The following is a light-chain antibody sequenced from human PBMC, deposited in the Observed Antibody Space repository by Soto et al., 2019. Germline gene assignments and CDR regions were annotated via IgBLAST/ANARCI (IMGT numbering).Light chain of an antibody. J-gene: IGKJ1*01. CDR1: QSVSSSY. CDR2: GAS. Sequence: EIVLTQSPGTLSLSPGERATLSCRASQSVSSSYLGWYQQKPGQAPRLLIYGASSRATGIPGRFSGSGSGTDFTLTISSLEPEDFAVYYCQQRSNWPPTFGQGTKVDIK. V-gene: IGKV3D-20*02. CDR3: QQRSNWPPT.